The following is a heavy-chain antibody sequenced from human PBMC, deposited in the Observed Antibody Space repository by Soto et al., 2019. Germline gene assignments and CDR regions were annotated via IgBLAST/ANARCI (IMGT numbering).Heavy chain of an antibody. CDR1: GCTFSSYD. V-gene: IGHV1-69*13. Sequence: SVKVSCKASGCTFSSYDISWVRQAPGQGLEWMGWIIPIFGTANYAQKFQGRVTITADESTSTAYMELSSLRSEDTAVYYCARGGRYYYDRSGYFGGHYYYGMDVWGQGTTVTVSS. J-gene: IGHJ6*02. CDR3: ARGGRYYYDRSGYFGGHYYYGMDV. CDR2: IIPIFGTA. D-gene: IGHD3-22*01.